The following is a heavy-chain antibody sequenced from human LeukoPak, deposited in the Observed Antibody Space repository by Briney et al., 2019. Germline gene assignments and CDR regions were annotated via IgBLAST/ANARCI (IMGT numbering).Heavy chain of an antibody. D-gene: IGHD1-26*01. V-gene: IGHV1-69*06. Sequence: GASVKVSCKASGGTFSSYAISWVRQAPGQGLEWMGGIIPIFGTANYAQKFQGRVTMTEDTSTDTAYMELSSLRSEDTAVYYCATDLIVGPYYFDYWGQGTLVTVSS. CDR3: ATDLIVGPYYFDY. CDR1: GGTFSSYA. J-gene: IGHJ4*02. CDR2: IIPIFGTA.